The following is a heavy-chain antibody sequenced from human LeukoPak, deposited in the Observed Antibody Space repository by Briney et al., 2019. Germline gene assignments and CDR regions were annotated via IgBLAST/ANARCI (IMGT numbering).Heavy chain of an antibody. Sequence: SETLSLTFAVYGASFSGNYWSWIRQPPGKWLEWIVEINHSGTTNYNPSLKSPATISVDTTKNQFSLKLSSVTATNTPVYYCARGRKDIVVVPASLRYYYYSYYMEVWGKGNTVTVSS. CDR2: INHSGTT. D-gene: IGHD2-2*01. CDR3: ARGRKDIVVVPASLRYYYYSYYMEV. CDR1: GASFSGNY. V-gene: IGHV4-34*01. J-gene: IGHJ6*03.